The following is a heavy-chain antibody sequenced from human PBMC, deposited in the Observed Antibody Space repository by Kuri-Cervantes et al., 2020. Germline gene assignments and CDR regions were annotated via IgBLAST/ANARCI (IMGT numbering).Heavy chain of an antibody. Sequence: SETLSLTCAVYGGSFSGYYWSWIRQPPGKGLEWIGEINHSGSTNYNSSLKSRVTISVDTSKNQFSLKLSSVTAADTAVYYCARGHCSGGSCYDYWGQGTLVTVSS. D-gene: IGHD2-15*01. CDR3: ARGHCSGGSCYDY. CDR2: INHSGST. V-gene: IGHV4-34*01. J-gene: IGHJ4*02. CDR1: GGSFSGYY.